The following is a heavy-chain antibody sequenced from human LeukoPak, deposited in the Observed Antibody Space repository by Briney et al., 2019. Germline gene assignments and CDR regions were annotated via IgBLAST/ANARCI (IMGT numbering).Heavy chain of an antibody. Sequence: PSETLSLTCTVSGGSISSSSYYWGWIRQPPGKGLEWIGSIDYSGSTYYNPSLKSRVTISVDTSKNQFSLKLSSVTAADTAVYYCARAPLGDTAMVSRPYYFDYWGQGTLVTVSS. CDR3: ARAPLGDTAMVSRPYYFDY. V-gene: IGHV4-39*07. J-gene: IGHJ4*02. D-gene: IGHD5-18*01. CDR2: IDYSGST. CDR1: GGSISSSSYY.